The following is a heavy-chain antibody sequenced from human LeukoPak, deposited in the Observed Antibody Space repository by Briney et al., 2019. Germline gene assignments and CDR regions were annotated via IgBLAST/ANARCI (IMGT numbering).Heavy chain of an antibody. CDR1: GGSFSGYY. CDR2: INHSGST. Sequence: SETLSLTCAVYGGSFSGYYWSWIRQPPGKGLEWIGEINHSGSTNYNPSLKSRVTISVETSKNQFSLKLSSVTAADTAVYYCARGGEDYGDYYGMDVWGQGTTVTVSS. J-gene: IGHJ6*02. V-gene: IGHV4-34*01. CDR3: ARGGEDYGDYYGMDV. D-gene: IGHD4-17*01.